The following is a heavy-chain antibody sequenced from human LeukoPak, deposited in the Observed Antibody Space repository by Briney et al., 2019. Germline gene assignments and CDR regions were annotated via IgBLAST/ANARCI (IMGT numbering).Heavy chain of an antibody. D-gene: IGHD3-10*01. J-gene: IGHJ4*02. CDR2: IRYDGRNK. Sequence: GGSLRLSCAASGFTFSSYGMHWVRQAPGKGLDWVAFIRYDGRNKYYADSVKGRFTISRDNSKNTLYLQMNSLRAEDTAVYYCARVGSRGQDYWGQGTLVTVSS. V-gene: IGHV3-30*02. CDR1: GFTFSSYG. CDR3: ARVGSRGQDY.